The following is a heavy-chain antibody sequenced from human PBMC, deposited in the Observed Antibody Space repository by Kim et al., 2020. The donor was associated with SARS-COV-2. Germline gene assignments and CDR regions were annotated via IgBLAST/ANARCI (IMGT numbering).Heavy chain of an antibody. CDR1: GGSISSSSYY. Sequence: SETLSLTCTVSGGSISSSSYYWGWIRQPPGKGLEWIGSIYYSGSTYYNPSLKSRVTISVDTSKNQFSLKLSSVTAADTAVYYCARSFLMARGSWFDPWGQGTLVTVSS. V-gene: IGHV4-39*01. J-gene: IGHJ5*02. CDR3: ARSFLMARGSWFDP. D-gene: IGHD3-3*01. CDR2: IYYSGST.